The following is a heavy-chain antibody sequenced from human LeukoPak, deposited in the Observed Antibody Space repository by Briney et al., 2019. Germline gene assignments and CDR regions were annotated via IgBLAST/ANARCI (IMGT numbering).Heavy chain of an antibody. V-gene: IGHV3-48*01. Sequence: GGSLRLSCAASGFTFSSYSMNWVRQAPGKGLEWVSYISSSSSTIYYADSVKGRFTISRDNSKNTLYLQMNSLRAEDTAVYYCAKDSPAHYYYDSSGYYYWGYWGQGTLVTVSS. CDR3: AKDSPAHYYYDSSGYYYWGY. CDR2: ISSSSSTI. J-gene: IGHJ4*02. CDR1: GFTFSSYS. D-gene: IGHD3-22*01.